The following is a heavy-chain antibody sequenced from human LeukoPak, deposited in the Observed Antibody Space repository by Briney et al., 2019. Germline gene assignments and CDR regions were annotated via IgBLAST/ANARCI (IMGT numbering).Heavy chain of an antibody. D-gene: IGHD2-8*01. J-gene: IGHJ4*02. CDR1: GDAISSGNY. CDR2: IHHSGYT. V-gene: IGHV4-38-2*01. Sequence: RPSETLSLTCVVSGDAISSGNYWGWIRQPPEKGLEWIGNIHHSGYTNYNPSLKSRVTISVDTSKTQFSLKMKSVTAADTAVYYCATMGSDYWGQGTLVTVSS. CDR3: ATMGSDY.